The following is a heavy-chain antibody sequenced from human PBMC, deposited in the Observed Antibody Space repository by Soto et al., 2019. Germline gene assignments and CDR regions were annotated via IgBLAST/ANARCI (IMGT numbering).Heavy chain of an antibody. CDR2: ISYDGNNK. J-gene: IGHJ6*02. CDR3: AKGGRGTYYYYYGMDV. V-gene: IGHV3-30*18. Sequence: GGSLRLSCAASGFTFSGYGMHWVRQAPGKGLEWVAVISYDGNNKYYADSVKGRFTISRDNYKNTLYLQMNSLSAEDTAVYYCAKGGRGTYYYYYGMDVWGQGTTVTVSS. D-gene: IGHD1-1*01. CDR1: GFTFSGYG.